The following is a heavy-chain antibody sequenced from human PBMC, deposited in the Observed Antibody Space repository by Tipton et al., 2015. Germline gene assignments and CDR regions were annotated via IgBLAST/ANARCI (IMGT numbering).Heavy chain of an antibody. Sequence: TPSLTCSVSSDSISKYYWSWIRQPPGKELEWIGYIFYDGSTNYNPSLKSRLTVSVDTSKNQFSLRLSSVTAADTAVYFCARTDALGHFDYWGLGTLVTVSS. CDR3: ARTDALGHFDY. J-gene: IGHJ4*02. CDR2: IFYDGST. CDR1: SDSISKYY. D-gene: IGHD2-8*01. V-gene: IGHV4-59*01.